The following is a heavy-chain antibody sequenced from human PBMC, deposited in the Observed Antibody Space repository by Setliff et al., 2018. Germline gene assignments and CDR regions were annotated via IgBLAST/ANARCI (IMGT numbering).Heavy chain of an antibody. D-gene: IGHD3-3*01. CDR1: GGSMSSQW. J-gene: IGHJ4*01. CDR3: ARSIMLFGVPDHLFDY. CDR2: IYSNGRT. Sequence: SETLSLTCTVSGGSMSSQWWNWIRRPPGKGLEWIGNIYSNGRTNYNPSLNGRDTISLDASRTQFSLTLNSMTTADTAVYFCARSIMLFGVPDHLFDYWGHGTLVTVSS. V-gene: IGHV4-59*11.